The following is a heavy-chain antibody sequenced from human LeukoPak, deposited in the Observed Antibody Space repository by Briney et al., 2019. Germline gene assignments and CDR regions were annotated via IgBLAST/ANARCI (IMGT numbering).Heavy chain of an antibody. CDR2: INHSGST. D-gene: IGHD2-2*01. CDR3: ARGAGYCSSTSCYSFDP. CDR1: GGSISDYY. V-gene: IGHV4-34*01. Sequence: SETLSLTCTVSGGSISDYYWSWIRQPPGKGLEWIGEINHSGSTNYNPPLKSRVTISVDTSKNQFSLKLSSVTAADTAVYYCARGAGYCSSTSCYSFDPWGQGTLVTVSS. J-gene: IGHJ5*02.